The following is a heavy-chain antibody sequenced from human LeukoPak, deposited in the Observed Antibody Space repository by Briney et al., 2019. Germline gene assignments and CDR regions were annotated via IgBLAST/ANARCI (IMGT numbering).Heavy chain of an antibody. Sequence: ASVKVSCKASGYTFTHYYMHWMRQAPGQGLEWMGIINPSGGSTRYAQKFQGRVTMTRDTSTSTVYMELSSLRSDDTAVYYCARDGVDIVATAHDYWGQGTLVTVSS. CDR1: GYTFTHYY. D-gene: IGHD5-12*01. V-gene: IGHV1-46*01. J-gene: IGHJ4*02. CDR2: INPSGGST. CDR3: ARDGVDIVATAHDY.